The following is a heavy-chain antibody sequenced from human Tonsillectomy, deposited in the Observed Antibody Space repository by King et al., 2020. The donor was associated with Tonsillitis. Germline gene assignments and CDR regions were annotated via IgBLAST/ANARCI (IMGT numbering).Heavy chain of an antibody. J-gene: IGHJ6*02. V-gene: IGHV3-30*04. CDR1: GFTFSSYA. CDR3: AKDQERNYWGYNYFCRDV. D-gene: IGHD7-27*01. Sequence: FQLVQSGGGVVQPGRSLRLSCAASGFTFSSYAMHWVRQAPGKGLEWVAVISYDGSNKYYADSVKGRFTIPRDNSKNTLYLQMNSLRAEDTAVYYCAKDQERNYWGYNYFCRDVWGQGTTVTVSS. CDR2: ISYDGSNK.